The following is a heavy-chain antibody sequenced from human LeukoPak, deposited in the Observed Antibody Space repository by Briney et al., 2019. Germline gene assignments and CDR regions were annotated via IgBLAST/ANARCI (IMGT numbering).Heavy chain of an antibody. J-gene: IGHJ4*02. CDR3: DY. V-gene: IGHV3-21*06. D-gene: IGHD5-18*01. CDR2: ISSSDSK. Sequence: GGSLRLSCAASGFTFSRYSVNWVRRAPGKGLEWVSSISSSDSKYYVDSVKGRFTISRDNAKNSLYLQIYCAREGYSYGHAVDYWGQGTLVTVSS. CDR1: GFTFSRYS.